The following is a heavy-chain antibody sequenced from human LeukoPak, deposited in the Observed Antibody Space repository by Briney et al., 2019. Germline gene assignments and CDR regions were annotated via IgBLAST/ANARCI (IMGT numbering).Heavy chain of an antibody. J-gene: IGHJ4*02. V-gene: IGHV4-59*08. CDR2: IYYSGST. CDR1: GGSISSYY. Sequence: SETLSLTCTVSGGSISSYYWSWIRQPPGKGLEWLGYIYYSGSTSYNPSLKSRVTISVDTSKNQFSLKLSSVTAADTAVYYCATGPRVTFGGVIAGFDYWGQGTLVTVSS. CDR3: ATGPRVTFGGVIAGFDY. D-gene: IGHD3-16*02.